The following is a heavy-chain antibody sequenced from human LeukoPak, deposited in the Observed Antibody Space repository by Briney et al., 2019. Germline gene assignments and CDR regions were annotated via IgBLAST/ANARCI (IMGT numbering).Heavy chain of an antibody. CDR1: GFTFSDYE. V-gene: IGHV3-48*03. D-gene: IGHD2-2*01. CDR3: GRGGYCSSSICYSLNAFDI. J-gene: IGHJ3*02. CDR2: ISPSGPTI. Sequence: GSLRLSCAASGFTFSDYEMNWVRQAPGKGLEWVSYISPSGPTIYYADSVKGRFTISRDNAKNSLYLQMNSLRAEDTAVYYSGRGGYCSSSICYSLNAFDIWGQGTMFTVSS.